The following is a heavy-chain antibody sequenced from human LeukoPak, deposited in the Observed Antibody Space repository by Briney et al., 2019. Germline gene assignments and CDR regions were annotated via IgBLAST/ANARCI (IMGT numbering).Heavy chain of an antibody. CDR1: RGTFSTFP. CDR3: ATGKDRSGYYYSLDY. V-gene: IGHV1-69*13. J-gene: IGHJ4*02. CDR2: IIPIFGP. Sequence: SVKVSCKASRGTFSTFPISWVRQAPGQGLEWIGGIIPIFGPNYAQKFQGRATISADLATATAYMELSSLTSEDTSVYYCATGKDRSGYYYSLDYWGQGTLVAVSS. D-gene: IGHD3-22*01.